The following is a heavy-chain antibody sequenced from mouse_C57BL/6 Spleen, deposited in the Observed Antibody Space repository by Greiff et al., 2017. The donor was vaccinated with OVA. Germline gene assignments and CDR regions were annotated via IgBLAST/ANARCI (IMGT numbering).Heavy chain of an antibody. D-gene: IGHD2-1*01. CDR1: GYSFTGYY. V-gene: IGHV1-42*01. CDR2: INPSTGGT. Sequence: EVQLVESGPELVKPGASVKISCKASGYSFTGYYMNWVKQSPEKSLEWIGEINPSTGGTTYNQKFKAKATLTVDKSSSTAYMQLKSLTSEDSAVYYCARWGNYDYFDYWGQGTTLTVSS. CDR3: ARWGNYDYFDY. J-gene: IGHJ2*01.